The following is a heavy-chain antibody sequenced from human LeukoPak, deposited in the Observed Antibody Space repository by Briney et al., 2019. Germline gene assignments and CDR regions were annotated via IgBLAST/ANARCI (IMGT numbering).Heavy chain of an antibody. CDR3: ARAVVAWLDP. D-gene: IGHD3-22*01. CDR1: GFTLSSYT. CDR2: ISNTGSTI. V-gene: IGHV3-48*04. Sequence: GGSLRLSCAASGFTLSSYTMNWVRQAPGKGLEWVSYISNTGSTIHYADSVKGRFTASRDNGKNSLFLQMNGLRVEDTGVYYCARAVVAWLDPWGQGTLVTVSS. J-gene: IGHJ5*02.